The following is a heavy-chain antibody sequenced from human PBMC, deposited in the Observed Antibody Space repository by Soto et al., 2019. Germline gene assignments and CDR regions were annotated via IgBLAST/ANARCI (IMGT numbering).Heavy chain of an antibody. CDR2: INPILDST. J-gene: IGHJ4*02. D-gene: IGHD6-25*01. CDR1: GIMSSGYG. V-gene: IGHV1-69*09. CDR3: ATMKRARLDS. Sequence: QEQVVQSGPAMKEPGSSVKVSCRASGIMSSGYGFSWVRQTHGQGLEWVGMINPILDSTHYAQNLQGRVSLSVDKSRDTAYLEVTSLRLEDTAIYFCATMKRARLDSWGRGTVVTVSS.